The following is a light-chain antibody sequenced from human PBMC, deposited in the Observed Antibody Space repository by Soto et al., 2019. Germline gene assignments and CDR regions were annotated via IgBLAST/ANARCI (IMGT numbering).Light chain of an antibody. V-gene: IGLV2-14*01. CDR1: SSDVGGYNY. Sequence: QSVLTQPASVSGSPGQSITICCTGTSSDVGGYNYVSWYQQHPGKAPKLMIYDVSNRPSGVSNRFSGSKSGNTASLTISGIQAEDEADYYCSSYTSSSTLLDVFGIGTKLTVL. J-gene: IGLJ1*01. CDR3: SSYTSSSTLLDV. CDR2: DVS.